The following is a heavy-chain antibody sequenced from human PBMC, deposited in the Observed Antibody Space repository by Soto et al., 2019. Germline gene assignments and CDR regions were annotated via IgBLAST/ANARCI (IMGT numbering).Heavy chain of an antibody. CDR1: GFTFSFCS. V-gene: IGHV3-21*01. CDR2: ISGTSDYI. D-gene: IGHD3-10*01. J-gene: IGHJ4*02. Sequence: GGSLRLSCATSGFTFSFCSMNWVRQAPGKRLEWVSSISGTSDYIDYADAVKGRFTISRDNAKNSLSLQMSSLRVEDTAVYYCARDVSAALDYWGQGTLVTVSS. CDR3: ARDVSAALDY.